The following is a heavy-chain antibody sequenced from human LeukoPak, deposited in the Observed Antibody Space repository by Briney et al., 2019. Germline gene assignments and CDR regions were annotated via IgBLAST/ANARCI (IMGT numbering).Heavy chain of an antibody. Sequence: PGGSLRLSCAASGFTFSSYGMHWVRQAPGKGLEWVAVISYDGSNKYYADSVKGRFTISRDNSKNTLYLQMSSLRAGDTAVYYCAKGPRGYSYGYMWFDPWGHGTLVTVSS. CDR3: AKGPRGYSYGYMWFDP. V-gene: IGHV3-30*18. J-gene: IGHJ5*02. D-gene: IGHD5-18*01. CDR2: ISYDGSNK. CDR1: GFTFSSYG.